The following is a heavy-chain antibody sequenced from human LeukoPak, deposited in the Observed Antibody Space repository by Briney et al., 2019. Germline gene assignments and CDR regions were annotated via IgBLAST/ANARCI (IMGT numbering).Heavy chain of an antibody. CDR2: IIPIFGTA. CDR1: GGTFSSYA. V-gene: IGHV1-69*13. CDR3: ARDSVGSSRVYGMDV. Sequence: SVKVSCKASGGTFSSYAISWVRQAPGQGLEWMGGIIPIFGTANYAQKLQGRVTITADESTSTAYMELSSLRSEDTAVYYCARDSVGSSRVYGMDVWGQGTTVTVSS. D-gene: IGHD1-26*01. J-gene: IGHJ6*02.